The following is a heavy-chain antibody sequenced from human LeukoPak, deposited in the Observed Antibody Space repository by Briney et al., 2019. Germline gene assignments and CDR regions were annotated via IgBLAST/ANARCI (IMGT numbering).Heavy chain of an antibody. V-gene: IGHV4-59*08. J-gene: IGHJ4*02. D-gene: IGHD3-3*01. CDR3: TRRSPEWMELFFDY. CDR1: GGSIRSYY. CDR2: IDYSGTS. Sequence: PSETLSLTCIVSGGSIRSYYWSWIRQPPGKGLEWIGNIDYSGTSNYNPSLKSRVTISVDTSKNQISLKLRSATAADTAVYYCTRRSPEWMELFFDYWGQGTLVTVSS.